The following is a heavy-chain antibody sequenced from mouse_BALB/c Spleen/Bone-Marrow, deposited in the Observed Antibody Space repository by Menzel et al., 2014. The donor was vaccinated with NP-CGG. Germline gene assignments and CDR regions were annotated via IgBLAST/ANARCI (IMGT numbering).Heavy chain of an antibody. CDR1: GYAFSSSW. V-gene: IGHV1-82*01. CDR2: IYPGDGDT. J-gene: IGHJ3*01. CDR3: ASGSSSFAY. D-gene: IGHD1-1*01. Sequence: QVQLKESGPELVKPGASVKISCKASGYAFSSSWMNWVKQRPGQGLEWIGRIYPGDGDTNYNGKFKGEATLTADKSSSTAYMQLSSLTSVDSAVYFCASGSSSFAYWGQGTLVTVSA.